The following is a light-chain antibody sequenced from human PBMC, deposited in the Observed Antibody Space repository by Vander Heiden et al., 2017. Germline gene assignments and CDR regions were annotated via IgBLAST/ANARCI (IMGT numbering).Light chain of an antibody. CDR2: EGS. J-gene: IGLJ1*01. CDR1: SSDVGSYNL. V-gene: IGLV2-23*01. Sequence: QSALTQPASVSGSPGQSITIPCPGTSSDVGSYNLVSWYQQHPGKAPKLMIYEGSKRPSGVSNRFSGSKSGNTASLTISGLQAEDEADYYCCSYATSSTYVFGTGTKVTVL. CDR3: CSYATSSTYV.